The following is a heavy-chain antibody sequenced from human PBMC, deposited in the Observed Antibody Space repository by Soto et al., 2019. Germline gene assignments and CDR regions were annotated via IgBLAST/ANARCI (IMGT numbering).Heavy chain of an antibody. J-gene: IGHJ4*02. Sequence: GASVKVSCKASGYTFTSYGISWVRQAPGQGLEWMGWISAYNGNTNYAQKLQGRVTMTTDTSTSTAYMELRSLRSDDTAVYYCARDGEIYSSGWYLRGGDYWGQGTLVTVSS. D-gene: IGHD6-19*01. CDR2: ISAYNGNT. CDR3: ARDGEIYSSGWYLRGGDY. CDR1: GYTFTSYG. V-gene: IGHV1-18*01.